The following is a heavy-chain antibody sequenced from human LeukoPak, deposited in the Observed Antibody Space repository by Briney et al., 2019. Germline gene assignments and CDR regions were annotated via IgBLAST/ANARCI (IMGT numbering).Heavy chain of an antibody. J-gene: IGHJ4*02. V-gene: IGHV3-64*01. CDR1: GFTFSSYA. CDR3: ARVPHSSGWPIDY. CDR2: ISSNGGST. D-gene: IGHD6-19*01. Sequence: PGGSLRLSCEASGFTFSSYAMHWVRQAPGKGLEYVSAISSNGGSTYYANSVKGRFTISRDNSKNTLYLQMGSLRAEDMAVYYCARVPHSSGWPIDYWGQGTLVTVSS.